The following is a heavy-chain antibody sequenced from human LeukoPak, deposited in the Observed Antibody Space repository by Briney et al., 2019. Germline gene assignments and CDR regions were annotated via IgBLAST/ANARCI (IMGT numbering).Heavy chain of an antibody. CDR1: GGSCSGYY. CDR2: INHSGST. V-gene: IGHV4-34*01. CDR3: ARSPREMATIQTFDY. Sequence: PSETLSLTCAVYGGSCSGYYWSWIRQPPGKGLEWIGEINHSGSTNYNPSLKSRVTISVDTSKNQFSLKLSSVTAADTAVYYCARSPREMATIQTFDYWGQGTLVTVSS. D-gene: IGHD5-12*01. J-gene: IGHJ4*02.